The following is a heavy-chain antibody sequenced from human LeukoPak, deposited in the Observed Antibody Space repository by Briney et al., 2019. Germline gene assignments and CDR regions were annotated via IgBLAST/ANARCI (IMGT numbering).Heavy chain of an antibody. D-gene: IGHD3-9*01. CDR3: ARSPLYYDILTGQPYYDGMDV. V-gene: IGHV3-53*01. Sequence: GGSLRLSCTASGFTVSRSYMSWVRQAPGKGLEWVSVIYSGGSTYYADSVKGRFTISRDNSKNTLYLQMNSLRAEDTAVYYCARSPLYYDILTGQPYYDGMDVSGQGTTVTVSS. J-gene: IGHJ6*02. CDR1: GFTVSRSY. CDR2: IYSGGST.